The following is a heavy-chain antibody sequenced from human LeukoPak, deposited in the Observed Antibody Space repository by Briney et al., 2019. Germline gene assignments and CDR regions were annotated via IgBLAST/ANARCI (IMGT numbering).Heavy chain of an antibody. Sequence: GGSLRLSCAPSGFTFSNYAFHWVRRAPGKGLEWVAIISYDGSNKYYADSVKGRFTISRDNSQSTLFLQMDSLRSEDTALYYCARDVALGYCSRTSCFPDAMDVWGQGTTVTVSS. CDR1: GFTFSNYA. J-gene: IGHJ6*02. D-gene: IGHD2-2*01. CDR2: ISYDGSNK. V-gene: IGHV3-30-3*01. CDR3: ARDVALGYCSRTSCFPDAMDV.